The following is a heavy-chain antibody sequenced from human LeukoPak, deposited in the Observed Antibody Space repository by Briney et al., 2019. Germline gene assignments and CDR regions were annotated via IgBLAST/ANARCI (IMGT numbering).Heavy chain of an antibody. V-gene: IGHV3-30*09. J-gene: IGHJ4*02. Sequence: SGGSLRLSCAASGFTFSNHAMHWVRQAPGKGLEWVAVISYDGNNGFYADSVKGRFAISRDNSKNTLYLQMISLSAGDTAVYYCARAGGGGYNFFDCRGQGILVTVSS. CDR1: GFTFSNHA. CDR2: ISYDGNNG. CDR3: ARAGGGGYNFFDC. D-gene: IGHD5-24*01.